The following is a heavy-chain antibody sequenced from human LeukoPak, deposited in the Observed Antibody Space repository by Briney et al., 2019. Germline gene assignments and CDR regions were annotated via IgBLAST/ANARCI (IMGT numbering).Heavy chain of an antibody. Sequence: GESLKISCRGSGYSFTSYWISWLRQMPGEDLEWMGRTDPSDSYTNYSPSFQGHVTISADKSISTAYLQWSSLKASDTAMYYCARRVYSGDWFDPWGQGTLVTVSS. J-gene: IGHJ5*02. CDR1: GYSFTSYW. V-gene: IGHV5-10-1*01. CDR3: ARRVYSGDWFDP. D-gene: IGHD3-10*01. CDR2: TDPSDSYT.